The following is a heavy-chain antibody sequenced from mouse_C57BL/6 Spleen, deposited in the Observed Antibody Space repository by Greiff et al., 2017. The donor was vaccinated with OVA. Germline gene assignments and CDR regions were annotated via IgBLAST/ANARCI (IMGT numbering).Heavy chain of an antibody. Sequence: QVQLQQPGAELVKPGASVKMSCKASGYTFTSYWITWVKQRPGQGLEWIGDIYPGSGGTTYNQKFKSKAPLTVDKSSSTAYMQLSSLPSEDSAVYYCAVTGVATGPFDDWGQGTTLTVSS. CDR1: GYTFTSYW. D-gene: IGHD1-1*01. J-gene: IGHJ2*01. CDR3: AVTGVATGPFDD. CDR2: IYPGSGGT. V-gene: IGHV1-55*01.